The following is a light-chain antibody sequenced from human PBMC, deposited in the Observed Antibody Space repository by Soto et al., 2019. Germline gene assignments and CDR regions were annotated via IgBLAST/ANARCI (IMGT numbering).Light chain of an antibody. CDR1: QSVSSSF. J-gene: IGKJ2*01. V-gene: IGKV3-20*01. Sequence: EVVLTQSPGTLSLSPGERATLSCRASQSVSSSFLAWYQQKPGQAPRLPIHAASTGATGIPARFRGSGSGTDFTLTISSLEPEDSAVYFCHQYADSPQTFGQGTKVDIK. CDR2: AAS. CDR3: HQYADSPQT.